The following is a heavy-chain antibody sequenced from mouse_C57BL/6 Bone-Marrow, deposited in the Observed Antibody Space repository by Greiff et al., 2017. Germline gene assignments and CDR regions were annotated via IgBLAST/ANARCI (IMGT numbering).Heavy chain of an antibody. CDR3: AMVAPWYFDV. D-gene: IGHD1-1*02. J-gene: IGHJ1*03. Sequence: QVQLQQPGAELVMPGASVKLSCKASGYTFTSYWMHWVKQRPGQGLEWIGEIDPSDSYTNYNQKFKGKSTLTVDKSSSTAYMQLSSLTSEDSAVYYCAMVAPWYFDVWGTGTTVTVSS. CDR1: GYTFTSYW. CDR2: IDPSDSYT. V-gene: IGHV1-69*01.